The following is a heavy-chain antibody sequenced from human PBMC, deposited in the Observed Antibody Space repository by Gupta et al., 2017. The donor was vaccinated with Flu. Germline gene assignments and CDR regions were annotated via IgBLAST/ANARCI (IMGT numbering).Heavy chain of an antibody. J-gene: IGHJ5*02. V-gene: IGHV3-21*01. Sequence: ISSSSSSRYYADSVKGRFTISRDNAKKSLYLQMDSLRVEDTAVYYCAREVRRNWFDPWGQGTLVTVS. CDR2: ISSSSSSR. CDR3: AREVRRNWFDP.